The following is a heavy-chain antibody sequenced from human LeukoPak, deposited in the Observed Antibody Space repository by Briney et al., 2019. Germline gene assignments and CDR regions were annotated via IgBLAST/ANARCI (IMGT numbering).Heavy chain of an antibody. D-gene: IGHD6-13*01. CDR3: ARGARIAAAAFDY. V-gene: IGHV3-48*01. CDR1: GFTFSHYN. Sequence: PGGSLRLSCAASGFTFSHYNMNWVRQAPGKGLEWVAYISGSSTIIYYADSVKGRFTVSRDNAKSSLYLQMNSLRAEDTAVYYCARGARIAAAAFDYWGQGTLVTVSS. J-gene: IGHJ4*02. CDR2: ISGSSTII.